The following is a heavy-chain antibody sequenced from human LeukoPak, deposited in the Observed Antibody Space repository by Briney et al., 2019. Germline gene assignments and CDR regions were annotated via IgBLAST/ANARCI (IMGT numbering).Heavy chain of an antibody. V-gene: IGHV3-30*18. Sequence: PGGSLRLSCAASGFTFSSYGMHWVRRAPGKGLEWVAVISYDGSNKYYADSVKGRFTISRDNSKNTLYLQMNSLRAEDTAVYYCVKDYRSSYYYGMDVWGQGTTVTVSS. CDR2: ISYDGSNK. D-gene: IGHD6-13*01. CDR1: GFTFSSYG. CDR3: VKDYRSSYYYGMDV. J-gene: IGHJ6*02.